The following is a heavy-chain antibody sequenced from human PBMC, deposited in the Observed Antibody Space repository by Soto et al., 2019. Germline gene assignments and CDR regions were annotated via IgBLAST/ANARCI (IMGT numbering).Heavy chain of an antibody. J-gene: IGHJ4*02. CDR1: GFTFNSYA. CDR2: ISGSGGTT. CDR3: AKDRHYGSGTYSDSYLDY. D-gene: IGHD3-10*01. V-gene: IGHV3-23*01. Sequence: EVQLLESGGGLVQPGGSLRLSCGGSGFTFNSYAMTWVRQAPGKGLECVAAISGSGGTTYYANSVKGRFTISRDQSKDKLYLQMNSLRAEDTAIYYCAKDRHYGSGTYSDSYLDYWGQGPLVTVSS.